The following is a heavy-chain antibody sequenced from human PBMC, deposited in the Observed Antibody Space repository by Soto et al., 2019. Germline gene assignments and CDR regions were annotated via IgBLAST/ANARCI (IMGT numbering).Heavy chain of an antibody. Sequence: QLVESGGGLVQPGGSLRLSCAASGFTFSSYWMSWVRQAPGKGLEWVANIKPDGSQKWYVDSVKGRFTISRDNAKKSLYLQMNSLRAEDTAVSYCARGDYYDSSGPFSDAFDIWGQGTMVTVSS. J-gene: IGHJ3*02. D-gene: IGHD3-22*01. CDR3: ARGDYYDSSGPFSDAFDI. V-gene: IGHV3-7*04. CDR1: GFTFSSYW. CDR2: IKPDGSQK.